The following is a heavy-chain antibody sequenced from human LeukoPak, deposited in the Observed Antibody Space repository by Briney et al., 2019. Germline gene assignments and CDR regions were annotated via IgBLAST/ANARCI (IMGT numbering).Heavy chain of an antibody. Sequence: SETLSLTCTVSGVSISSYYWSWIRQPPGKGLEWIGYVYYSGNTNYNPSLKSRVTISVVTSKNQFSLKLSSVTAADTAVYYCARDPSHFYSGNYLGFDPWGQGTLVTVSS. CDR1: GVSISSYY. CDR2: VYYSGNT. CDR3: ARDPSHFYSGNYLGFDP. J-gene: IGHJ5*02. D-gene: IGHD1-26*01. V-gene: IGHV4-59*01.